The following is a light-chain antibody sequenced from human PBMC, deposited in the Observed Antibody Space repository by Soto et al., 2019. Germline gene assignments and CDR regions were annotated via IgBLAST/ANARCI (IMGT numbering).Light chain of an antibody. CDR1: QSVGSN. V-gene: IGKV3-11*01. CDR3: QQRSNWLT. J-gene: IGKJ4*01. CDR2: DAS. Sequence: EVVLTQSPATLSLSPGERATLSCRASQSVGSNLAWYQQKPGQAPRLLIYDASNRATGIPARFSGSGSGTHFTLTISSLEPEDFAVYYCQQRSNWLTFGGGTKVEIK.